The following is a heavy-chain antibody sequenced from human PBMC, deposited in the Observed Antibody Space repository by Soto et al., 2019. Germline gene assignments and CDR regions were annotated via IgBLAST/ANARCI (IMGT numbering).Heavy chain of an antibody. CDR1: GNTFSNYA. CDR3: AKAPASSLTASRPFDE. Sequence: EVQLLESGGGLGPPGGFLRLSCEASGNTFSNYAMTWVRQAPGKGLEWVSAISGSGGSTYYAGSVKGRFTISRDNSKNTLFLHMNSLRAEDTAIYYCAKAPASSLTASRPFDEWGQGTLVTVSS. J-gene: IGHJ4*02. CDR2: ISGSGGST. D-gene: IGHD5-18*01. V-gene: IGHV3-23*01.